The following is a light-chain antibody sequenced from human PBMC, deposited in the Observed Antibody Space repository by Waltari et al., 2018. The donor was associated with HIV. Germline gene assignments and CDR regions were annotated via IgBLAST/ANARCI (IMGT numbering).Light chain of an antibody. V-gene: IGLV1-47*01. Sequence: QSVLTQPPSASGTPGQRVTISCSGSSANIGSNYVYWYQQLPGTPPKLLIYRNNQRPSGVPDRLSGSKSGTSASLAISGLRSEDEADYYCAAWDDSLSGLVFGGETKLTVL. J-gene: IGLJ3*02. CDR2: RNN. CDR3: AAWDDSLSGLV. CDR1: SANIGSNY.